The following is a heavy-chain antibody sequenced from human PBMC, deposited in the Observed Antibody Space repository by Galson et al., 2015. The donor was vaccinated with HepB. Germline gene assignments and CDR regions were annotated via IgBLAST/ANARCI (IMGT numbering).Heavy chain of an antibody. CDR2: ISGSGGST. D-gene: IGHD6-6*01. Sequence: SLRLSCAASRFTFSSYAMNWVRQAPGKGLEWVSAISGSGGSTYYAGSVKGRFTISRDNSKNTLSLQMNSLRAEDTAIYYCARSNIATRPFAYWGQGTLVTVSS. CDR1: RFTFSSYA. CDR3: ARSNIATRPFAY. J-gene: IGHJ4*02. V-gene: IGHV3-23*01.